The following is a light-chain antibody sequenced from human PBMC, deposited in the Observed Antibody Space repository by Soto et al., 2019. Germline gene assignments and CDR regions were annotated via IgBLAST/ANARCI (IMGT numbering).Light chain of an antibody. J-gene: IGKJ2*01. CDR1: QSVTSNF. Sequence: EIELAQSPGTLSLSPGERATLSCRASQSVTSNFLAWYQQRPGQAPRLLIFASSSRATGIPDRFSGSGSGTDFTLTISRLEPEDSAVYYCQQYGSSPLYTFGQGTKLEIK. V-gene: IGKV3-20*01. CDR2: ASS. CDR3: QQYGSSPLYT.